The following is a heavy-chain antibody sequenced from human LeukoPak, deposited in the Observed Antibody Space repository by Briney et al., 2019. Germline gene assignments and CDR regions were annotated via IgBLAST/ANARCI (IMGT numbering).Heavy chain of an antibody. CDR3: ARGDGGYYYGMDV. D-gene: IGHD2-21*01. CDR1: GFTFTGYE. Sequence: GGSLRLSCAASGFTFTGYEMNWVRQAPGKGLAWVSYISSSGSTIYYADSVKGRFTISRDNAKNSLYLQMNSLRAEDTAVYYCARGDGGYYYGMDVWGKGTMVTVSS. CDR2: ISSSGSTI. V-gene: IGHV3-48*03. J-gene: IGHJ6*04.